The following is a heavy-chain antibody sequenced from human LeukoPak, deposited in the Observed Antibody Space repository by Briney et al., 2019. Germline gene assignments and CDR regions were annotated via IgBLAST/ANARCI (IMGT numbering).Heavy chain of an antibody. CDR3: ARVGYCSGGSCYDDY. D-gene: IGHD2-15*01. CDR2: IYHSGST. Sequence: SETLSLTCTVSGGSISSSNWWSWVRPPPGKGLEWIGEIYHSGSTNYNPSLKSRVTISVDKSKNQFSLKLSSVTAADTAVYYCARVGYCSGGSCYDDYWGQGTLVTVSS. V-gene: IGHV4-4*02. J-gene: IGHJ4*02. CDR1: GGSISSSNW.